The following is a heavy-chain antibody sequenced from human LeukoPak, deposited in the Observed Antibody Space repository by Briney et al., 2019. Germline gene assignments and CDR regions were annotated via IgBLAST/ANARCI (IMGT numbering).Heavy chain of an antibody. Sequence: GESLKISCKGSGYSFTSYWISWVRQMPGKGLEWMGRIDPSDSYTNYSPSFQGHVTISADKSISTAYLQWSSLKASDTAMYYCARLSGYDILTGYYTRAFDIWGQGTMVTVSS. CDR1: GYSFTSYW. D-gene: IGHD3-9*01. CDR2: IDPSDSYT. V-gene: IGHV5-10-1*01. CDR3: ARLSGYDILTGYYTRAFDI. J-gene: IGHJ3*02.